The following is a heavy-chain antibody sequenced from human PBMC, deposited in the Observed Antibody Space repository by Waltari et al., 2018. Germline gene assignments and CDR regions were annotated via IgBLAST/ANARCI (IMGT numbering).Heavy chain of an antibody. V-gene: IGHV4-30-4*01. Sequence: QVQLQESGPGLVKPSQTLSLTCTVSGGSINRGDYYWTWIRQPPGQGLEWIGKIYTRGDTRYNPSLKSRVTIFVDMSKNRFSLNLPSVAAADTAVYFCARAPSGDYDPIADLFSYSYYMDVWGRGTAVTVSS. J-gene: IGHJ6*03. D-gene: IGHD2-21*02. CDR1: GGSINRGDYY. CDR2: IYTRGDT. CDR3: ARAPSGDYDPIADLFSYSYYMDV.